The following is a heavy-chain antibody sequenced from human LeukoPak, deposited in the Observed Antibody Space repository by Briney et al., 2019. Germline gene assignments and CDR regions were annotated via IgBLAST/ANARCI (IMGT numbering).Heavy chain of an antibody. Sequence: SETLSLTCAVYGGSFSGYYWSWIRQPPGKGLEWIGEINHSGTTNYNSSLKSRVTISVDTSKNQFSLKLSSVTAADTAVYYCARGGAGYCSSTSCRRGYSYGIYDYWGQGTLVTVSS. CDR2: INHSGTT. CDR3: ARGGAGYCSSTSCRRGYSYGIYDY. V-gene: IGHV4-34*01. J-gene: IGHJ4*02. D-gene: IGHD2-2*01. CDR1: GGSFSGYY.